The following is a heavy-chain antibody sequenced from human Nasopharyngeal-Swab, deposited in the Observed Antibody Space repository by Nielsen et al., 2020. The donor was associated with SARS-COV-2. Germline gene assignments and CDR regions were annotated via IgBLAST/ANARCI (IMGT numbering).Heavy chain of an antibody. CDR1: GFPVRSNY. Sequence: GVLKISCAASGFPVRSNYMSWVRQAPGKGLEWVSVIYSGGSTYYADSVKGRFTISRDNSKNTLYLQMNSLRAEDTAVYYCARAYSSSSGFDYWGQGTLVTVSS. CDR3: ARAYSSSSGFDY. V-gene: IGHV3-66*01. CDR2: IYSGGST. J-gene: IGHJ4*02. D-gene: IGHD6-6*01.